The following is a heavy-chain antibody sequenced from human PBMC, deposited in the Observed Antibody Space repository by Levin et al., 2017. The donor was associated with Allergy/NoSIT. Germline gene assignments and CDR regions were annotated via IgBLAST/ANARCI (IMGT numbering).Heavy chain of an antibody. J-gene: IGHJ1*01. Sequence: PSETLSLTCTVSGGSISSNSYYWGWIRQPPGKGLEWIGSIYYTENTYYNPSLKSRVTISVDTSKNQFSLKLTSVTAADTAVYYCARTEGYSGSWYEHIPGSFQYWGQGTLVTVSS. D-gene: IGHD6-13*01. V-gene: IGHV4-39*01. CDR1: GGSISSNSYY. CDR3: ARTEGYSGSWYEHIPGSFQY. CDR2: IYYTENT.